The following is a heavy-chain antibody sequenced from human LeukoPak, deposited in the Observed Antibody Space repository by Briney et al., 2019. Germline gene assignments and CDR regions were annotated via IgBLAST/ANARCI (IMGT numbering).Heavy chain of an antibody. D-gene: IGHD5/OR15-5a*01. Sequence: SETLSLTCNVSGGSISGYHWSWIRQPPGKGLEWLGYIYYSGSSNYNPSLKSRVTMSADTSKNQFSLKLSSVTAADTAVYYCARYTWSTPYYFDYWGQGTLVTVSS. CDR1: GGSISGYH. CDR3: ARYTWSTPYYFDY. J-gene: IGHJ4*02. CDR2: IYYSGSS. V-gene: IGHV4-59*01.